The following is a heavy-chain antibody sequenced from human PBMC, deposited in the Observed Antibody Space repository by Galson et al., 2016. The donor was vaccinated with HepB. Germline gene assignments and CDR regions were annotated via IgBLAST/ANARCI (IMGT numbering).Heavy chain of an antibody. J-gene: IGHJ4*02. V-gene: IGHV3-21*01. CDR1: GFSVSHHY. Sequence: SLRLSCAVSGFSVSHHYMTWVRQAPGKGLEWVATISSRSSYMYYADSVKGRFTISRDNAKNSLYLQMNSLRAEDTAVYYCSSTTTVTTGWDYWGQGTLVTVSS. CDR3: SSTTTVTTGWDY. D-gene: IGHD4-17*01. CDR2: ISSRSSYM.